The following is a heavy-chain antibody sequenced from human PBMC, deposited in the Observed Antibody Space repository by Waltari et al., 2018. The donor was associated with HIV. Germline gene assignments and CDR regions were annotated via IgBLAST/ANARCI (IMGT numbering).Heavy chain of an antibody. CDR2: ISSSSSSYI. J-gene: IGHJ4*02. Sequence: EVLLVESGGGLVKPGVSLRLSCAASGFTFTSYIMRWVRQAPGKGLEWVSSISSSSSSYIFYADSVKGRFTISRDNTKNSLYLQMDSLRDDDTAVYYCAREMATVYVDYWGQGTLVTVSS. D-gene: IGHD4-17*01. CDR1: GFTFTSYI. V-gene: IGHV3-21*02. CDR3: AREMATVYVDY.